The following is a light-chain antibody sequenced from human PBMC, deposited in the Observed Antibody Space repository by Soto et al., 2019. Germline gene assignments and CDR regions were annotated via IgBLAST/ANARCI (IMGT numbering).Light chain of an antibody. Sequence: QPVLTQSSSASASLGSSVKLTCTLSSGPSSYIIAWHQQQPGKAPRYLMKLEGSGSYNKGSGVPDRFSGSSSGADRYLTISNLQFEDEANYYCETWDSNTRVFGGGTQLTVL. CDR3: ETWDSNTRV. CDR2: LEGSGSY. CDR1: SGPSSYI. J-gene: IGLJ2*01. V-gene: IGLV4-60*02.